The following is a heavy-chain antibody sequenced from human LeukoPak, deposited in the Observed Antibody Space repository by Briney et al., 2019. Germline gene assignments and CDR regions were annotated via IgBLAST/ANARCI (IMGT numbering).Heavy chain of an antibody. J-gene: IGHJ4*02. D-gene: IGHD3-3*02. Sequence: SETLSLTCTVSGAPISPYHWSWIRQPAGKGLEWIGRIYTSGSTTYNSSLKNRVTMLLDTSNNQFSLKLSSVTAADSAMNYCARGRDEAKGRTSTSFDCWGQGTLVTVSS. CDR2: IYTSGST. CDR1: GAPISPYH. V-gene: IGHV4-4*07. CDR3: ARGRDEAKGRTSTSFDC.